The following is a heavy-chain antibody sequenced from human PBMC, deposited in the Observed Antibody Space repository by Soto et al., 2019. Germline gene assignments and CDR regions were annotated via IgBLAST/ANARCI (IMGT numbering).Heavy chain of an antibody. V-gene: IGHV1-2*02. CDR2: INPNSGGT. D-gene: IGHD6-19*01. CDR1: GYTFTGYY. Sequence: ASVKGSCKASGYTFTGYYMHWVRQAPGQGLEGMGWINPNSGGTNYAQKFQGRVTMTRDTPISTAYMELSRLRSDDTAVYYCARYWGYSSGWYEGDYWGQGTLVTVSS. CDR3: ARYWGYSSGWYEGDY. J-gene: IGHJ4*02.